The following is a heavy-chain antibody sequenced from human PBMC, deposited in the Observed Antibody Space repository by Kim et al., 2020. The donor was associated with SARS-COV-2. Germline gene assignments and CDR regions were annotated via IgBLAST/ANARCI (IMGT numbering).Heavy chain of an antibody. V-gene: IGHV4-4*02. CDR3: ARSPSYDSSGSPHLPLDY. CDR1: GGSISSSNW. D-gene: IGHD3-22*01. CDR2: IYHSGST. Sequence: SETLSLTCAVSGGSISSSNWWSWVRQPPGKGLEWIGEIYHSGSTNYNPSLKSRVTISVDKSKNQFSLKLSSVTAADTAVYYCARSPSYDSSGSPHLPLDYWGQGTLVTVSS. J-gene: IGHJ4*02.